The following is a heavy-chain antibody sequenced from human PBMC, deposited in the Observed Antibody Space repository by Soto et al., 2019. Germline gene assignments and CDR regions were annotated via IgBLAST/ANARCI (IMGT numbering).Heavy chain of an antibody. CDR2: ISYDGSNK. V-gene: IGHV3-30*18. CDR1: GFTFSSYG. D-gene: IGHD7-27*01. CDR3: AKDRQSGMDV. J-gene: IGHJ6*04. Sequence: QVQLVESGGGVVQPGRSLRLSCAASGFTFSSYGMHWVRQAPGKGLEWVAVISYDGSNKYYADSVKGRFTISRDNSKNTLYLQMNSLRAEDTAVYYCAKDRQSGMDVWGKGTTVTVSS.